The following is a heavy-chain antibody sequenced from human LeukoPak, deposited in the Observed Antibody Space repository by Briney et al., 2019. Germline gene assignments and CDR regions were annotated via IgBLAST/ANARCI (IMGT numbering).Heavy chain of an antibody. Sequence: PGGPLRLSCATSGFTFDDYAMHWVRQAPGKGLEWVSLISGDGGSTYYADSVKGRFTISRDNSKNSLYLQMNSLRTEDTALYYCAKVSDPFRGYYYYGMDVWGQGTTVTVSS. CDR1: GFTFDDYA. CDR3: AKVSDPFRGYYYYGMDV. D-gene: IGHD3-16*01. J-gene: IGHJ6*02. V-gene: IGHV3-43*02. CDR2: ISGDGGST.